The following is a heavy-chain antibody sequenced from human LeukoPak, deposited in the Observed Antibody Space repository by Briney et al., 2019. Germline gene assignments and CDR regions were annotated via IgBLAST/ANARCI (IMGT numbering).Heavy chain of an antibody. CDR3: ARKSGYARDY. D-gene: IGHD5-12*01. CDR2: INHSGSTS. J-gene: IGHJ4*02. V-gene: IGHV4-34*01. Sequence: SETLSLTCAVSGESFSGYFWNWIRQPPGKGLEWIGEINHSGSTSNHNPSLKSRVTMSVDTSKNQFSLKLSSVTAADTAVYYCARKSGYARDYWGQGNLVTVSS. CDR1: GESFSGYF.